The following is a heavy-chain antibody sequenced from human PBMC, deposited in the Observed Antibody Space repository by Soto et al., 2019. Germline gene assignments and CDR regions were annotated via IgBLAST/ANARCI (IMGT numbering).Heavy chain of an antibody. J-gene: IGHJ3*02. CDR1: GFTFSSYG. Sequence: GGSLRLSCAASGFTFSSYGMHWVRQAPGKGLEWVAVISYDGSNKYYADSVKGRFTISRDNPKNTLYLQMNSLRAEDTAVYYCAKGQSYYDSSGYYYVPFDIWGQGTMVTVSS. D-gene: IGHD3-22*01. CDR2: ISYDGSNK. V-gene: IGHV3-30*18. CDR3: AKGQSYYDSSGYYYVPFDI.